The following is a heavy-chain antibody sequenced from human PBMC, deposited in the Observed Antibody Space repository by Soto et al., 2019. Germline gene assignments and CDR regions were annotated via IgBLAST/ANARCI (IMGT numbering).Heavy chain of an antibody. CDR1: GGSISSGGYS. D-gene: IGHD3-9*01. J-gene: IGHJ4*02. Sequence: PSETLSLTCAVSGGSISSGGYSWSWIRQPPGEGLEWIGSIYYSGSTNYNPSLKSRVTISVDTSKNQFSLKLRSVTAADTAVYYCARAQFNILTGYYIDYWGQGTLVTVSS. CDR3: ARAQFNILTGYYIDY. V-gene: IGHV4-61*08. CDR2: IYYSGST.